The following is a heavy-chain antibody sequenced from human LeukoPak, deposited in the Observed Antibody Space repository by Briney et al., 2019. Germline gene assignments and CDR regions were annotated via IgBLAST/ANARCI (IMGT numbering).Heavy chain of an antibody. V-gene: IGHV1-18*01. CDR1: GNSFTSYG. J-gene: IGHJ5*02. Sequence: ASVKFSCKAFGNSFTSYGISWVRQAPGQGLEWMGWITAYNGNTNYAQKLQGRVTITTDTSTSTAYMELRSLRSDDTAVYYCARDNWNLPFDTWGQGTLVTVSS. D-gene: IGHD1-20*01. CDR2: ITAYNGNT. CDR3: ARDNWNLPFDT.